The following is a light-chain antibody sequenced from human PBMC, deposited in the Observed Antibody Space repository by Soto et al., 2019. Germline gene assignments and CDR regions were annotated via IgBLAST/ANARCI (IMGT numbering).Light chain of an antibody. CDR2: EVT. Sequence: QSALTQPPSASGSRGQSVTISCTGTSSDVGGYEYVSWYQQHPGKAPKLIIYEVTKRPSGVPDRFSGSKSGNTASLTVAGLQAEDEADYYCSSHAGIINVVYGGGTKLTVL. CDR3: SSHAGIINVV. V-gene: IGLV2-8*01. J-gene: IGLJ3*02. CDR1: SSDVGGYEY.